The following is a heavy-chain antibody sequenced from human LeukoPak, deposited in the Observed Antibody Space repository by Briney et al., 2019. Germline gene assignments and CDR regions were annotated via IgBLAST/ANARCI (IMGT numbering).Heavy chain of an antibody. D-gene: IGHD3-22*01. V-gene: IGHV3-74*01. CDR3: ARLSEDYYDSSGNRSY. CDR2: INSDGSST. Sequence: PGGSLRLSCAASGFTFNKYWMHWVRQAPGKGLVWVSRINSDGSSTTYADSVKGRFTISRDNAKNTLYPQMNSLRAEDTAVYYCARLSEDYYDSSGNRSYWGQGTLVTVSS. J-gene: IGHJ4*02. CDR1: GFTFNKYW.